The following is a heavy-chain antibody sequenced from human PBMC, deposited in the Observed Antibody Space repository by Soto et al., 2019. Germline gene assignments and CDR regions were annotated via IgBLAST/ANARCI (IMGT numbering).Heavy chain of an antibody. Sequence: GGALRISCAASGFTFSNAWVGWVRQAPGKGLEWVGRIKSKTDGGTTDYAAPVKGRFTISRDDSKNTLYLQMNSLKTEDTAVYYCSMGSMLFGYWGQGTLVTVSS. CDR1: GFTFSNAW. J-gene: IGHJ4*02. CDR2: IKSKTDGGTT. D-gene: IGHD3-16*01. CDR3: SMGSMLFGY. V-gene: IGHV3-15*01.